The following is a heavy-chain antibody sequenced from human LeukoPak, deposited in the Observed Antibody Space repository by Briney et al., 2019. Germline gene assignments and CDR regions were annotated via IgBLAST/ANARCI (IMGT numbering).Heavy chain of an antibody. Sequence: PGGSLRLSCAASGFTFSNYWMSWVRQAPGKGLEWVANIKEDGSEKNYVDSVKGRFTISRDNAKNSLYLQMNSLRADDTAVYYCANSFGPVIAAAGTGADWGQGTLVTVSS. CDR3: ANSFGPVIAAAGTGAD. V-gene: IGHV3-7*03. CDR1: GFTFSNYW. J-gene: IGHJ4*02. D-gene: IGHD6-13*01. CDR2: IKEDGSEK.